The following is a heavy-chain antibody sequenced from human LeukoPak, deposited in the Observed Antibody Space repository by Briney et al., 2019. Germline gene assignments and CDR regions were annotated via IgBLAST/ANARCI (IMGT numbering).Heavy chain of an antibody. CDR3: ARALVVVVPGYYYYYMDV. CDR1: GYTLTSYD. Sequence: ASVKVSCKASGYTLTSYDINWVRQATGQGLEWMGWMNPNSGNTGYAQKFQGRVTMTRNTSISTAYMELSSLRSEDTAVYYCARALVVVVPGYYYYYMDVWGKGATVTVSS. D-gene: IGHD2-2*01. J-gene: IGHJ6*03. CDR2: MNPNSGNT. V-gene: IGHV1-8*01.